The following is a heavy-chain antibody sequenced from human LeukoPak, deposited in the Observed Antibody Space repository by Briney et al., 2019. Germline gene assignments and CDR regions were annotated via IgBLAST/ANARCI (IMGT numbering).Heavy chain of an antibody. CDR2: MNPNSGNT. Sequence: ASVKVSCKASGYTFTSCDINWVRQATGQGLEWMGWMNPNSGNTGYAQKFQGRVTMTRNTSISTAYMELSSLRSEDTAVYYCARFPYYYGSGSRYYFDYWGQGTLVTVSS. D-gene: IGHD3-10*01. CDR3: ARFPYYYGSGSRYYFDY. CDR1: GYTFTSCD. J-gene: IGHJ4*02. V-gene: IGHV1-8*01.